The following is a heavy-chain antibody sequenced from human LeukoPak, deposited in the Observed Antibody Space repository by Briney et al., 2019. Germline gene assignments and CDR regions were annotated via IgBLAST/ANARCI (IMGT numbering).Heavy chain of an antibody. CDR3: ARGVRDFWSGYELDY. J-gene: IGHJ4*02. V-gene: IGHV3-21*01. CDR2: ISSSSSYI. Sequence: GGSLRLSCAASGFTFSSYAMSWVRQAPGKGLEWVSSISSSSSYIYYADSVKGRFTISRDNAKNSLYLQMNSLRAEDTAVYYCARGVRDFWSGYELDYWGQGTLITVSS. D-gene: IGHD3-3*01. CDR1: GFTFSSYA.